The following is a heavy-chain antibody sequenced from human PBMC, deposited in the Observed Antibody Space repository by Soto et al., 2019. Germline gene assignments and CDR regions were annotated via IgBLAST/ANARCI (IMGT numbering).Heavy chain of an antibody. CDR3: ARVPFDAPSGSYYIDC. J-gene: IGHJ4*02. CDR2: IYYSGST. D-gene: IGHD1-26*01. V-gene: IGHV4-30-4*08. Sequence: SETLSLTCTVSGGSFKSGSYYWSWVRLPPGKGLEWIGYIYYSGSTYYNPSLKSRVTISVDTSKKQFSLKLSSVTAADTAVYYCARVPFDAPSGSYYIDCWGPGTLVTVSS. CDR1: GGSFKSGSYY.